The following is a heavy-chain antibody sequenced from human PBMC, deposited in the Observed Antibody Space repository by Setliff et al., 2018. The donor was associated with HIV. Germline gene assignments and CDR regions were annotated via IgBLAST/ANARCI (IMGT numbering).Heavy chain of an antibody. CDR3: ARGNNNWRRLWGY. Sequence: SETLSLTCTISGGSFNSDYYFWGWIRQSPGKGLGWIATISYDGNTYYNPSLRTQLTISSAPSQNQFSLTMTSLTAADTAVYFCARGNNNWRRLWGYWGQGTRVTVSS. V-gene: IGHV4-39*07. CDR1: GGSFNSDYYF. D-gene: IGHD2-21*02. J-gene: IGHJ4*02. CDR2: ISYDGNT.